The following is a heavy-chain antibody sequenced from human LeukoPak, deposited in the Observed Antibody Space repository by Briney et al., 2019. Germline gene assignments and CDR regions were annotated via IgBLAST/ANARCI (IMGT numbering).Heavy chain of an antibody. Sequence: GGSLRLSCAASGFTFSSYAMSWVRQAPGKGLEWVSAISGSGGSTYYADSVKGRFTISRDNSKNTLYLQMNSLRAEDTAVYYCARDLPYDYIWKSPRRGSTFDHWGQGALVTVSS. CDR1: GFTFSSYA. V-gene: IGHV3-23*01. CDR2: ISGSGGST. CDR3: ARDLPYDYIWKSPRRGSTFDH. J-gene: IGHJ4*02. D-gene: IGHD3-16*01.